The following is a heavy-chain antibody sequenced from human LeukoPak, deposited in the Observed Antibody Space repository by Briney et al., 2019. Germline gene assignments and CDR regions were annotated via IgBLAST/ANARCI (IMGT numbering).Heavy chain of an antibody. D-gene: IGHD1-7*01. V-gene: IGHV3-9*01. J-gene: IGHJ3*01. CDR3: IKDLRLDLHLDTFEV. Sequence: PGRSLRLSCAASGFSLDDYAMHWVRQRPGKGLEWVASISWDSGNSVYAGSVKGRLTISRDNAKNSLHLQMNSLTPEDTALYYCIKDLRLDLHLDTFEVWGQGTKVTVS. CDR1: GFSLDDYA. CDR2: ISWDSGNS.